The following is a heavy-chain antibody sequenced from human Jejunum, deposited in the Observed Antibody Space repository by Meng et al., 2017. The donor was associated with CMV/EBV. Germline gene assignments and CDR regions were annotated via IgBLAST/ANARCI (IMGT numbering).Heavy chain of an antibody. V-gene: IGHV1-2*02. CDR1: GYPFTGYY. CDR3: ARDLYGSIAAAGSLDY. D-gene: IGHD6-13*01. Sequence: SGYPFTGYYMHWVRQAPGQGLEWMGWINPNSGGTNYAQKFQGRVTMTRDTSISTAYMELSRLRSDDTAVYYCARDLYGSIAAAGSLDYWGQGTLVTVSS. J-gene: IGHJ4*02. CDR2: INPNSGGT.